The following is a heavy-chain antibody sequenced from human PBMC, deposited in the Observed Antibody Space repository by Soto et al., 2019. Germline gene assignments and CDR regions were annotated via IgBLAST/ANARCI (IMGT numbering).Heavy chain of an antibody. CDR3: ARTTGSYYYDSSGTRAYGMDV. CDR2: IYSSGST. D-gene: IGHD3-22*01. CDR1: GGSISSYY. Sequence: SETLSLTCTVSGGSISSYYWSWIRQPAGKGLEWIGHIYSSGSTNYNPSLKSRVTMSVDTSKKEFSLKLSSVTAADTAVYYCARTTGSYYYDSSGTRAYGMDVWGQGTTVTVSS. V-gene: IGHV4-4*07. J-gene: IGHJ6*02.